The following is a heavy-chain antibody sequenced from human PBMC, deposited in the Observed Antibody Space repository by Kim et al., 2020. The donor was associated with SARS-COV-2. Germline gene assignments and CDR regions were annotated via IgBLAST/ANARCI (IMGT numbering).Heavy chain of an antibody. CDR3: ARDPHYYDKSGHD. D-gene: IGHD3-22*01. J-gene: IGHJ1*01. CDR2: IIPIVGVG. V-gene: IGHV1-69*04. Sequence: SVKVSCKSSGGTFSSYSISWVRQAPGQGLEWMGRIIPIVGVGNYAQKFQGRLMITADTSTRTAYMELNNLRSEDTALYYCARDPHYYDKSGHDWGQGT. CDR1: GGTFSSYS.